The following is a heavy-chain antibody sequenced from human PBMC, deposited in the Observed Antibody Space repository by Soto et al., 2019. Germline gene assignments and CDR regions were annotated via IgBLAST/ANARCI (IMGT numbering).Heavy chain of an antibody. CDR2: ITWNGGNT. V-gene: IGHV3-43*01. D-gene: IGHD3-3*01. CDR3: ARDTLSFGSALDV. J-gene: IGHJ6*02. CDR1: GFRFDDYN. Sequence: PGGSLRLSCAASGFRFDDYNMHWVRQAPGKGLEWVSLITWNGGNTYYADSVKGRFTISRDGTTQSVFLQMTSLKREDTGLYSCARDTLSFGSALDVWGQGTTVTVSS.